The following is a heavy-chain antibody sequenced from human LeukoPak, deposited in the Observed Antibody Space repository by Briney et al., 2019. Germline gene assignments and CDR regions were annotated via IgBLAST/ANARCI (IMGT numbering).Heavy chain of an antibody. Sequence: SVKVSCKASGGTFSSYAISWVRQAPGQGLEWMGRIIPILGIANYAQKFQGRVTITADKSTSTAYMELSSLRAEDTAVYYCARDRWSSSWYLGFDYWGQGTLVTVSS. V-gene: IGHV1-69*04. J-gene: IGHJ4*02. CDR1: GGTFSSYA. CDR3: ARDRWSSSWYLGFDY. D-gene: IGHD6-13*01. CDR2: IIPILGIA.